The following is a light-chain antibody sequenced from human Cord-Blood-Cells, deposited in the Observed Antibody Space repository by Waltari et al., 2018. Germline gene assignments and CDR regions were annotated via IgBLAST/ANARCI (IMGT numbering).Light chain of an antibody. CDR3: QQSYSTPYS. Sequence: DIQMTQSLSSLSASVGDRVTITCRASQSISSYLNWYQQKPGKAPKLLIYAASSLQSGVPSRFSGSGSGTDFTLTISSLQPEDFATYYCQQSYSTPYSFGQGTKLEIE. CDR1: QSISSY. CDR2: AAS. V-gene: IGKV1-39*01. J-gene: IGKJ2*03.